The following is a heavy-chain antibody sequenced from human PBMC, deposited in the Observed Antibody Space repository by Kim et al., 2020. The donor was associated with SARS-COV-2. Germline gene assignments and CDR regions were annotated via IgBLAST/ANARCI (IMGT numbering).Heavy chain of an antibody. CDR2: INTGNDNT. Sequence: ASVKVSCKASGYTFSNYAIHWVRQAPGQRLEWMGWINTGNDNTRYSQSFQGRVTFTRDTSASTAYMELSSLTSEDTAVYYCARDRDYGALDIWGQGTMVT. CDR1: GYTFSNYA. CDR3: ARDRDYGALDI. D-gene: IGHD2-21*01. V-gene: IGHV1-3*04. J-gene: IGHJ3*02.